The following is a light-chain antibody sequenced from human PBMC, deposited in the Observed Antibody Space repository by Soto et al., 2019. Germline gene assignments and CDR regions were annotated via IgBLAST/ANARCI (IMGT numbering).Light chain of an antibody. CDR2: AAS. J-gene: IGKJ1*01. V-gene: IGKV3-20*01. Sequence: ENLFTRSPRTPPASPGGRAPLSCRASPSVGSSCLASYRQIHRRPPRLLIYAASSRATGIPDRFSGSGSGTDFTLTISRLEPEDFAVYYCQQYGSSSWTFGQGTKVDIK. CDR1: PSVGSSC. CDR3: QQYGSSSWT.